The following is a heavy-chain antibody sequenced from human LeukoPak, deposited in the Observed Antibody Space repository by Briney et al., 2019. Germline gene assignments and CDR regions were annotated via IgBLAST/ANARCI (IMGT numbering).Heavy chain of an antibody. D-gene: IGHD2-21*02. V-gene: IGHV3-66*01. J-gene: IGHJ4*02. CDR2: IYSGGNT. CDR1: GFTVSSNF. CDR3: TKDERTGPNCAGDCYFDS. Sequence: GGSLRLSCSPSGFTVSSNFMSWVRQAPGKGLEWVSVIYSGGNTYYADSVMGRFTISRDNSKNTVYLQMNSLRAEDTAMYYCTKDERTGPNCAGDCYFDSWGQGTLVTVSS.